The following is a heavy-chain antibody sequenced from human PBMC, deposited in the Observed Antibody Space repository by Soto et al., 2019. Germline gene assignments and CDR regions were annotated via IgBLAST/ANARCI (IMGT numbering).Heavy chain of an antibody. Sequence: GGSLRLSCAASGVTFSSYGMHWVRQAPGKGLEWVAVISYDGGNKYYADSVKGRFTISRDNSKNTLYLQMNSLRAEDTAVYYCAKDCRSRRPPSATHFRGPGTLLTVSS. CDR3: AKDCRSRRPPSATHF. CDR1: GVTFSSYG. J-gene: IGHJ4*02. D-gene: IGHD3-16*02. CDR2: ISYDGGNK. V-gene: IGHV3-30*18.